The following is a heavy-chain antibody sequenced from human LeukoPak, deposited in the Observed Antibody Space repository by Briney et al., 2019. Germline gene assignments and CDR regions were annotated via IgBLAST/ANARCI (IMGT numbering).Heavy chain of an antibody. D-gene: IGHD2-2*01. V-gene: IGHV3-21*01. CDR2: IGSSSSYI. Sequence: PGGSLRLSCAASGFTFSSYSMNWVRQAPGKGLEWVSSIGSSSSYIYYADSVKGRFTISRDNAKNSLYLQMNSLRAEDTAVYYCASSGGYCSSTSCYDWFDPWGQGTLVTVSS. CDR3: ASSGGYCSSTSCYDWFDP. CDR1: GFTFSSYS. J-gene: IGHJ5*02.